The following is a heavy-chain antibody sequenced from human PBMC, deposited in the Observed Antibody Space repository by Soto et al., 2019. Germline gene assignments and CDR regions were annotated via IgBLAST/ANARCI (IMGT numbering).Heavy chain of an antibody. CDR1: GYTFSSYG. CDR2: ISPYDDDT. Sequence: QAQLVQSGPEVKKPGASVKVSCKASGYTFSSYGISWVRQAPGQGLEWLGWISPYDDDTKYAQNLQGRVRMTTDTSTRTVYMDLRSLRSDDTTIYYCARGVYYDSSGSRNYHYYGMDVWGQGTTVTVSS. J-gene: IGHJ6*02. D-gene: IGHD3-22*01. V-gene: IGHV1-18*01. CDR3: ARGVYYDSSGSRNYHYYGMDV.